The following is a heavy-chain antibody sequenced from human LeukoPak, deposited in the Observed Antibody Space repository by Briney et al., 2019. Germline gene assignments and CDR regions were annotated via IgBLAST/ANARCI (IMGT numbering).Heavy chain of an antibody. J-gene: IGHJ4*02. Sequence: GGSLILSCAASGFDFSSNWMHWVRHAPGQGLVWVSRIKGDGISTNYADSVKGRFTISRDIAKNTLYLQMNSLRAEDTGVYYCAKDHYWSIDYWGRGTLVTVSS. CDR2: IKGDGIST. V-gene: IGHV3-74*01. CDR3: AKDHYWSIDY. CDR1: GFDFSSNW. D-gene: IGHD3-3*01.